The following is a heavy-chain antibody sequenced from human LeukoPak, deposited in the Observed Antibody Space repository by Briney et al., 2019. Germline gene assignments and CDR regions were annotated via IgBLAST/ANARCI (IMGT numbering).Heavy chain of an antibody. CDR2: IIPIFGIA. Sequence: SVKVSCRASGGTFSSYAISWVRQAPGQGLEWMGRIIPIFGIANYAQKFQGRVTITADKSTSTAYMELSSLRSEDTAVYYCARDEGIAVAGVFDYWGQGTLVTVSS. D-gene: IGHD6-19*01. V-gene: IGHV1-69*04. J-gene: IGHJ4*02. CDR3: ARDEGIAVAGVFDY. CDR1: GGTFSSYA.